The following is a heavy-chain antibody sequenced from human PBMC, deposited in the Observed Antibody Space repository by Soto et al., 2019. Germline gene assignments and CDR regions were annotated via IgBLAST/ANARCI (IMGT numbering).Heavy chain of an antibody. Sequence: PXETLSLPFTVSGGSISSYGWGWIRQPPGKGLEWIGYIYYSGSTNYNPSLKSRVTISLDTSKNQFSLKLSSVTAADTAVYYCARGKNYDILTRYREPGMDVWGQGTTVTVSS. CDR2: IYYSGST. CDR3: ARGKNYDILTRYREPGMDV. CDR1: GGSISSYG. D-gene: IGHD3-9*01. V-gene: IGHV4-59*01. J-gene: IGHJ6*01.